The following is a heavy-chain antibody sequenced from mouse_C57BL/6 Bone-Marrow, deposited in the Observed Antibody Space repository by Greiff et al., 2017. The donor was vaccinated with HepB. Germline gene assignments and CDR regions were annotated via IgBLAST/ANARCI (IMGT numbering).Heavy chain of an antibody. CDR3: ASGQLRPPWFAY. CDR1: GFTFSSYT. V-gene: IGHV5-9*01. D-gene: IGHD3-2*02. J-gene: IGHJ3*01. CDR2: ISGGGGNT. Sequence: EVQVVDSGGGLVKPGGSLKLSCAASGFTFSSYTMSWVRQTPEKRLEWVATISGGGGNTYYPDSVKGRFTISRDNAKNTLYLQMSSLRSEDTALYDCASGQLRPPWFAYWGQGTLVTVSA.